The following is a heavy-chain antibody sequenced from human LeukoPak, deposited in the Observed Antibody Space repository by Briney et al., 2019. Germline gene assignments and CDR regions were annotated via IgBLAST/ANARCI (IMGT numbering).Heavy chain of an antibody. CDR3: AKEPIDLLQYFDWLLYFDY. Sequence: PGGSLRLSCAASGFTFSSYAMHWVRQAPGKGLEWVAVISYDGSNKYYADSVKGRFTISRDNSKNTLSLQMDSLRAEDSAVYYCAKEPIDLLQYFDWLLYFDYWGQGTLVTVSS. D-gene: IGHD3-9*01. J-gene: IGHJ4*02. V-gene: IGHV3-30-3*01. CDR2: ISYDGSNK. CDR1: GFTFSSYA.